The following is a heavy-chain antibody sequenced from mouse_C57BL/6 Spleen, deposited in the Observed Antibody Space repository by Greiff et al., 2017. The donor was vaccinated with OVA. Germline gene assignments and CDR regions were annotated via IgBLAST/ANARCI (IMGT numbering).Heavy chain of an antibody. V-gene: IGHV5-16*01. Sequence: EVKLMESEGGLVQPGSSMKLSCTASGFTFSDYYMAWVRQVPEKGLEWVANINYDGSSTYYLDSLKSRFIISRDNAKNILYLQMSSLKSEDTATYYCARDTTVVDWYFDVWGTGPRSPSPQ. CDR1: GFTFSDYY. CDR3: ARDTTVVDWYFDV. CDR2: INYDGSST. D-gene: IGHD1-1*01. J-gene: IGHJ1*03.